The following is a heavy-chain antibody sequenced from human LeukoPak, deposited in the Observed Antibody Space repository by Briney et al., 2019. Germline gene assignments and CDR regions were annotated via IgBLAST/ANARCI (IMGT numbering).Heavy chain of an antibody. Sequence: KTSETLSLTCTVSGDSISSSSYYWSWIRQPPGKGLEWTGYIYYSGSTNYNPSLKSRVTISVDTSKNQFSLKLSSVTAADTAVYYCARDQKGAVPWEDYYYMDVWGKGTTVTVSS. D-gene: IGHD1-26*01. CDR2: IYYSGST. CDR3: ARDQKGAVPWEDYYYMDV. V-gene: IGHV4-61*01. CDR1: GDSISSSSYY. J-gene: IGHJ6*03.